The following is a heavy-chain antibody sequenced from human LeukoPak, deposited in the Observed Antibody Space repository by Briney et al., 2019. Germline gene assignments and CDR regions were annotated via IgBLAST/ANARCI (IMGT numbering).Heavy chain of an antibody. CDR1: GFTFSSYA. Sequence: GGSLRLSCSASGFTFSSYAMHWVRQAPGGGLDYVSAISTNGGSTYYADSVKGRFTISRDNSKNTLYLQMSSLRAEDTAVYYCVTGHDYHYYGMDVRGQGTTVTVSS. CDR2: ISTNGGST. J-gene: IGHJ6*02. V-gene: IGHV3-64D*06. CDR3: VTGHDYHYYGMDV.